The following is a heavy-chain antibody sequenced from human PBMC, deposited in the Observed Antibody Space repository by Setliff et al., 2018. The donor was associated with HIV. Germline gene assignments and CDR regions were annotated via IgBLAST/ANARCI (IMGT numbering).Heavy chain of an antibody. CDR3: ARDSPLNDYGDYGLGYYGMDV. CDR2: IYHSGST. D-gene: IGHD4-17*01. CDR1: GGSITSSNW. J-gene: IGHJ6*02. Sequence: TLSLTCAVSGGSITSSNWWSWVRQPPGKGLECIGEIYHSGSTKYNPALKSRVIISVDKSKNQFSLKLSSVTAADTAVYYCARDSPLNDYGDYGLGYYGMDVWGQGTTVTVSS. V-gene: IGHV4-4*02.